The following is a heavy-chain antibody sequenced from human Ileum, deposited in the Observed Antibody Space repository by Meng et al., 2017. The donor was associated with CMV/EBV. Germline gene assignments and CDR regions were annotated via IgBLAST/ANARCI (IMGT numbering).Heavy chain of an antibody. CDR1: VFSLSTSGVG. CDR3: GHSVRRASCSGGACYYFDH. CDR2: VYWDDDK. J-gene: IGHJ4*02. D-gene: IGHD2-15*01. V-gene: IGHV2-5*02. Sequence: QIPLKESGLTLVKPTQTLTLTCTFSVFSLSTSGVGVAWIRQPPGKALEWLAIVYWDDDKRYSPSLKSRLTITMDTSKNHVVLTMTNMDPLDTGTYYCGHSVRRASCSGGACYYFDHWGQGTLVTVSS.